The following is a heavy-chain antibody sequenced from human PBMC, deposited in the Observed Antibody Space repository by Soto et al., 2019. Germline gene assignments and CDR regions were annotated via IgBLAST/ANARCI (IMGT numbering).Heavy chain of an antibody. J-gene: IGHJ3*02. CDR1: GFSFSDSA. Sequence: EVQLVESGGGLVQPGGSLRLSCAASGFSFSDSAMNWVRQAPGKGLEWLSFITSTSSTIYYADSVKGRFTISRDNAKNSLCLHINRLRDEDTAWYYCARGREHAFDIWGQGTKVTVSS. V-gene: IGHV3-48*02. CDR3: ARGREHAFDI. CDR2: ITSTSSTI.